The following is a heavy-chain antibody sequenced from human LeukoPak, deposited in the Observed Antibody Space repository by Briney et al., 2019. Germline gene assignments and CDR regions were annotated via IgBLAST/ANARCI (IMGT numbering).Heavy chain of an antibody. D-gene: IGHD6-13*01. CDR1: GYTFTSYG. V-gene: IGHV1-18*04. CDR2: ISAYNGNT. J-gene: IGHJ4*02. CDR3: ARGNSSSWYFPDPFDY. Sequence: PSVNVSCTASGYTFTSYGISWVREAPGQGLEWIGWISAYNGNTNYAQKLQGRVTMTTDTSTTTAYMELRSLRSDDTAVYYCARGNSSSWYFPDPFDYWGQGTLVTVSS.